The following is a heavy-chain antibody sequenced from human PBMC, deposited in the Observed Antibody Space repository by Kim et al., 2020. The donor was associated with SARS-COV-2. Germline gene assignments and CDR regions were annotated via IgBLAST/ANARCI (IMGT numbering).Heavy chain of an antibody. CDR3: AKDHSSSYFDH. D-gene: IGHD6-6*01. V-gene: IGHV3-30*18. CDR2: ISHDGSSK. J-gene: IGHJ4*02. CDR1: GFTFSNHG. Sequence: GRSLRLSCVVSGFTFSNHGMHWVRQAPGKGLEWVSVISHDGSSKHYVDSVKGRFTISRDNSKNTLYLQMSSLRPEDTAVYFCAKDHSSSYFDHWGQGTLV.